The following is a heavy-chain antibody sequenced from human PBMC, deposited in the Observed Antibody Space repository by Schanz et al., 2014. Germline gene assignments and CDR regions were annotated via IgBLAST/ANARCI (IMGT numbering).Heavy chain of an antibody. J-gene: IGHJ4*02. Sequence: VQLLESGGGLVQPGESLRLSCAASGFTFRSYGMHWVRQAPGKGLEWVALISYDGSSKNHADSVQGRFTISRDNSKNALYLQMNSLRAEDTAVYYCAKQHGVIQQVSDYWGQGTLVTVSS. CDR1: GFTFRSYG. CDR2: ISYDGSSK. V-gene: IGHV3-33*06. CDR3: AKQHGVIQQVSDY. D-gene: IGHD3-22*01.